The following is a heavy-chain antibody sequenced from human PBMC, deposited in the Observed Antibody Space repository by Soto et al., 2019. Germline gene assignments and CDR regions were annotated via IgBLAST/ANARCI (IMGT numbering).Heavy chain of an antibody. D-gene: IGHD4-17*01. J-gene: IGHJ4*02. V-gene: IGHV4-4*07. CDR1: GGSISSYY. Sequence: SETLSLTCTVSGGSISSYYWSWIRQPAGKGLEWIGRIYTSGSTNYNPSVKSRVTMSVDTSKNQFSLKLSSVTAADTAVYYCATHAGYGDFYYFDYWGQGTLVTVSS. CDR3: ATHAGYGDFYYFDY. CDR2: IYTSGST.